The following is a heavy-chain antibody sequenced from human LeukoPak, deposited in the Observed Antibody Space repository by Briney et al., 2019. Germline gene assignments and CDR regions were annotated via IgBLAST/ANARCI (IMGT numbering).Heavy chain of an antibody. V-gene: IGHV3-23*01. D-gene: IGHD6-19*01. Sequence: GGSLRLSCAASGFTFSTYAMNWVRQAPAKGLEWVSTIGGGGPTTDYADSVKDRFTISRDNSKNTLYLQMNSLRAEDTTVYFCARGFLGGTDQYFDSWGQGTLVTVSS. CDR2: IGGGGPTT. J-gene: IGHJ4*02. CDR3: ARGFLGGTDQYFDS. CDR1: GFTFSTYA.